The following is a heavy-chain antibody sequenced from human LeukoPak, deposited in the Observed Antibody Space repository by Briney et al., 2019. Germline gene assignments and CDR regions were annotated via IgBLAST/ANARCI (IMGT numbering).Heavy chain of an antibody. D-gene: IGHD2-15*01. CDR1: GGPFSGYY. CDR2: IYRGGIT. CDR3: ARALGYWIGGSCVDA. J-gene: IGHJ5*01. V-gene: IGHV3-53*01. Sequence: ETLSLTCAVYGGPFSGYYWSWIRQPPGKGLEWVSVIYRGGITDYADSVQGRFTISRDNSTNTLYLQKNSLRAEDTALCYCARALGYWIGGSCVDAWGQGTPVTVSA.